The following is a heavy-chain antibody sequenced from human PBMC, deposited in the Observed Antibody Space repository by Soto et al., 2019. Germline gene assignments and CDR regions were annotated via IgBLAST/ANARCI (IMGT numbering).Heavy chain of an antibody. CDR2: VYFSGNT. CDR3: GSVRPSGYVLS. V-gene: IGHV4-59*01. Sequence: SETLSLTCTVSGGSLSSYYWTWIRQSPGKGLEWIGYVYFSGNTNYNPSLKSRVTISVDTSKNQFSLRLASVTAADTAFYFCGSVRPSGYVLSWGQGTLVTVSS. D-gene: IGHD6-25*01. J-gene: IGHJ5*02. CDR1: GGSLSSYY.